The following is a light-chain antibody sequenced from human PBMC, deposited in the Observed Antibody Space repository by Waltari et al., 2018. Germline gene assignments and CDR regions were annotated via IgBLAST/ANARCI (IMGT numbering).Light chain of an antibody. CDR3: ATWDDSHNGQGV. J-gene: IGLJ2*01. CDR1: RSNIGSNS. CDR2: SNS. V-gene: IGLV1-44*01. Sequence: QSVLTQPPSASGTPGQRVTISCSGSRSNIGSNSVSWYQQVPGTAPKLLIHSNSQLPAGVPDRFSGSKSDTSASLAISGLQSEDEADYYCATWDDSHNGQGVFGGGTKLTVL.